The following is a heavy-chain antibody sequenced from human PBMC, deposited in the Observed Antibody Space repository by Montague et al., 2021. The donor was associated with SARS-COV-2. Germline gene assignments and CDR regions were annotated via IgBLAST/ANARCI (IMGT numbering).Heavy chain of an antibody. Sequence: SLRLSCAASGFTFDDYAMHWVRQAPGKGLEWVSGISWNSGSIGYTDSVKGRFTISRDNAKNSLYLQMNSLRAEDTALYYCANDMGPYGSGPYGMDVWGQGTTVTVSS. D-gene: IGHD3-10*01. J-gene: IGHJ6*02. CDR2: ISWNSGSI. CDR1: GFTFDDYA. V-gene: IGHV3-9*01. CDR3: ANDMGPYGSGPYGMDV.